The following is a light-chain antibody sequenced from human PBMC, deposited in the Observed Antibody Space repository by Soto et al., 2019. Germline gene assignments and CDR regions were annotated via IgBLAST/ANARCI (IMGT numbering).Light chain of an antibody. J-gene: IGKJ1*01. CDR1: QSITIW. V-gene: IGKV1-5*01. CDR3: QLYNSYSWT. Sequence: DIQMTQSPSTLSASVGDRVTITCRASQSITIWLAWYQQKPGKAPKLLIFDASSLESGVPSRFSGSGSGTECTLTISSLQPDDFATYYCQLYNSYSWTFGQGTKVEIK. CDR2: DAS.